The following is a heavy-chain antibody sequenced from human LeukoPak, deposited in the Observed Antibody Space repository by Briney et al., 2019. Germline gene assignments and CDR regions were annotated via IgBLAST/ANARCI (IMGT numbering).Heavy chain of an antibody. Sequence: GGSLRLSCAASGFTFSSYGMHWVRQAPGKGLEWVAFIRYDGSNKYYADSVKGRFTISRDNSKNTLYLQMNSLRAEDTAVYYCAREEVWSPAALGWFDPWGQGTLVTVSS. CDR3: AREEVWSPAALGWFDP. CDR2: IRYDGSNK. CDR1: GFTFSSYG. D-gene: IGHD2-2*01. V-gene: IGHV3-30*02. J-gene: IGHJ5*02.